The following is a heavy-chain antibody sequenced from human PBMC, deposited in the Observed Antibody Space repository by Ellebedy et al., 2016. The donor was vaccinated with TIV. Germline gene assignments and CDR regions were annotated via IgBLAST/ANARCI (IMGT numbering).Heavy chain of an antibody. Sequence: MPGGSLRLSCTVSGGSISSYYWSWIRQPPGKGLEWIGYIYYSGSTNYNPSLKSRVTISVDTSKNQFSLKLSSVTAADTAVYYCARHPYGDRGGGAFDIWGQGTMVTVSS. CDR2: IYYSGST. V-gene: IGHV4-59*01. J-gene: IGHJ3*02. D-gene: IGHD4-17*01. CDR3: ARHPYGDRGGGAFDI. CDR1: GGSISSYY.